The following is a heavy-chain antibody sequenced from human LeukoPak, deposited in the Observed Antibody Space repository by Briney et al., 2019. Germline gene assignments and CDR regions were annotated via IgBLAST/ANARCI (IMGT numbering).Heavy chain of an antibody. D-gene: IGHD1-26*01. V-gene: IGHV3-53*01. CDR1: GFSVSSNY. CDR2: IYSGGTT. CDR3: ARDLSRGSYSP. Sequence: QPGGSLRLSCAASGFSVSSNYMSWVRQAPGKGLEWVSVIYSGGTTYYADSVRGRFTISRDNSKNTLYLQMKSLRVEDTAVYFCARDLSRGSYSPWGQGTLVTVSS. J-gene: IGHJ5*02.